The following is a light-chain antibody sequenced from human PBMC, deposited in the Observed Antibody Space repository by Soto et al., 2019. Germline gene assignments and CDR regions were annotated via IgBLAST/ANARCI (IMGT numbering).Light chain of an antibody. CDR3: QQYYKWPLT. CDR2: DAS. J-gene: IGKJ4*01. Sequence: IVLTQSPDTLSLSRGERATLSCRASQSVSSNYLAWYQQKLGQAPRLLIYDASRRATGIPARFSGSGSGTDFTLTISSLESQDFAVYYCQQYYKWPLTFGGGTKVDI. V-gene: IGKV3D-20*02. CDR1: QSVSSNY.